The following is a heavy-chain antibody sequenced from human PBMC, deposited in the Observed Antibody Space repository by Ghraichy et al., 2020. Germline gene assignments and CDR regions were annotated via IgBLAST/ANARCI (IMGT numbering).Heavy chain of an antibody. J-gene: IGHJ4*02. CDR1: GGSISSSSYY. Sequence: SETLSLTCTVSGGSISSSSYYWGWIRQPPGKGLEWIGSIYYSGSTYYNPSLKSRVTISVDTSKNQFSLKLSSVTAADTAVYYCASLLGDSYVAKIDYWGQGTLVTVSS. V-gene: IGHV4-39*01. CDR2: IYYSGST. CDR3: ASLLGDSYVAKIDY. D-gene: IGHD5-18*01.